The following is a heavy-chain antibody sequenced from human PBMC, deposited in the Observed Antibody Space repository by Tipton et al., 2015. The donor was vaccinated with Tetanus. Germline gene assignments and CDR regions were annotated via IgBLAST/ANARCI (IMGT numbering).Heavy chain of an antibody. J-gene: IGHJ4*02. D-gene: IGHD6-13*01. CDR3: ARPAGPNMSEYYFDS. Sequence: TLSLTCTVSGGSINPYYWSWIRQPPGKGLEWIGYIYYTGSTKSNPSLQSRVTISLDTSNNHFSLKMTFVTDADAGIYYCARPAGPNMSEYYFDSWGQGTLVTVSS. CDR2: IYYTGST. CDR1: GGSINPYY. V-gene: IGHV4-59*12.